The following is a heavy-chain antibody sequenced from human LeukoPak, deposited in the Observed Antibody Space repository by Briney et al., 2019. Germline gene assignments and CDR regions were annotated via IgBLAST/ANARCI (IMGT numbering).Heavy chain of an antibody. V-gene: IGHV3-21*04. CDR3: AREPPGGYCSSTSCYNWN. D-gene: IGHD2-2*01. CDR1: GFTFSSYS. J-gene: IGHJ4*02. Sequence: GGSLRLSCAASGFTFSSYSMNWVRQAPGKGLEWVSSISSSSSYIYYADSVKGRFTISRDNAKNSLYLQMNSLRAEDTAVYYCAREPPGGYCSSTSCYNWNWGQGTLVTVYS. CDR2: ISSSSSYI.